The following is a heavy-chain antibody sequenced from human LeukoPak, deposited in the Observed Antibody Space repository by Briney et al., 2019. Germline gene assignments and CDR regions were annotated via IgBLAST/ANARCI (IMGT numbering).Heavy chain of an antibody. CDR3: ARDRRVYYYDSSGHTRNMDV. V-gene: IGHV3-11*01. J-gene: IGHJ6*03. CDR2: ISSSGSTI. Sequence: GGSLRLSCAASGFTFSDYYMSWIRQAPGKGLEWVSYISSSGSTIYYADSVKGRFTISRDNAKNSLYLQMNSLRAGDTAVYYCARDRRVYYYDSSGHTRNMDVWGKGTTVTVSS. D-gene: IGHD3-22*01. CDR1: GFTFSDYY.